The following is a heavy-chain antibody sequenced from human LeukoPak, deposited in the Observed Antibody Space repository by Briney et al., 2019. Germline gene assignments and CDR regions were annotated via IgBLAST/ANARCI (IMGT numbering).Heavy chain of an antibody. CDR3: AKPIAVAGDTYYIDY. Sequence: TGGSLRLSCAASGFTFSSYAMSWVRQAPGKGLEWVSAISGSGGSTYYADSVKGRFTISRDNSKDTLYLQMNSLRAEDTAVYYCAKPIAVAGDTYYIDYWGQGTLVTVSS. D-gene: IGHD6-19*01. CDR1: GFTFSSYA. V-gene: IGHV3-23*01. J-gene: IGHJ4*02. CDR2: ISGSGGST.